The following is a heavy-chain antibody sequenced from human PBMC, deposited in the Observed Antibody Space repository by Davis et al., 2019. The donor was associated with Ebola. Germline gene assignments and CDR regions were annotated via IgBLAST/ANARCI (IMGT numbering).Heavy chain of an antibody. V-gene: IGHV1-46*01. CDR3: AKTTVTDLSYYYYGMDV. J-gene: IGHJ6*02. D-gene: IGHD4-11*01. CDR1: GGTFSSYA. CDR2: INPSGGNP. Sequence: ASVKVSCKASGGTFSSYAISWVRQAPGQGLEWMGVINPSGGNPTYARKFRGRFTMTRDTSTSTVYMELSSLRSEDTAVYYCAKTTVTDLSYYYYGMDVWGQGTTVTVSS.